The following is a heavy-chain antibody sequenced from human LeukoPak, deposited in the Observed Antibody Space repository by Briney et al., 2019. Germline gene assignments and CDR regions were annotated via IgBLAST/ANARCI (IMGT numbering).Heavy chain of an antibody. V-gene: IGHV3-23*01. CDR1: GFTFSSYA. J-gene: IGHJ4*02. CDR2: ISGSGGST. D-gene: IGHD6-13*01. CDR3: ARDGPPRYSSSWYVRDY. Sequence: GGSLRLSCAASGFTFSSYAMSWVRQAPGKGLEWVSAISGSGGSTYYADSVKGRFTISRDNSKNTLYLQMNSLRAEDTAVYYCARDGPPRYSSSWYVRDYWGQGTLVTVSS.